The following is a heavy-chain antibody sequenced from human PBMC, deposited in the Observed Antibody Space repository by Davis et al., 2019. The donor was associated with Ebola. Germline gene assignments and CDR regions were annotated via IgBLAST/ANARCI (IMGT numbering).Heavy chain of an antibody. Sequence: PGGSLRLSCAASGFTFSSYSMNWVRQAPGKGLEWVSYISSSSSTIYYADSVKGRFTISRDNAKNSLYLHMNSLRDDDTAVYYCARGYVAARPGYYYGMDVWGQGTTVTVSS. D-gene: IGHD6-6*01. J-gene: IGHJ6*02. CDR2: ISSSSSTI. V-gene: IGHV3-48*02. CDR1: GFTFSSYS. CDR3: ARGYVAARPGYYYGMDV.